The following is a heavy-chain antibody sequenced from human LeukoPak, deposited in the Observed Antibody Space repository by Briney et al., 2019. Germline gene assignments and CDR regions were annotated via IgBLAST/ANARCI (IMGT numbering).Heavy chain of an antibody. CDR3: VRQQTPHGNFDY. CDR2: IGTAGDT. V-gene: IGHV3-13*01. CDR1: GFTFSSYA. D-gene: IGHD1-26*01. Sequence: GGSLRLSCATSGFTFSSYAMHWVRQATGKGLEWVSAIGTAGDTFYPGSVKGRFPISRENAKNSLSLQMNSLRAEDTAVYYCVRQQTPHGNFDYWGQGTLVTVSS. J-gene: IGHJ4*02.